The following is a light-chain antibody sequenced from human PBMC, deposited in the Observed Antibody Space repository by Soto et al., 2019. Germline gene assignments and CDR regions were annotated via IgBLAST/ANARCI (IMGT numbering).Light chain of an antibody. Sequence: QSALTQPASVSGSPGQSITISCTGTSSDVGGYNYVSWYQQHPGKAPKLIIYEVSNRPSGVSNRFSGSKSGNTASLTISGLQAEDEADYSCTSYTSKSTGVFGTGTKVTVL. V-gene: IGLV2-14*01. J-gene: IGLJ1*01. CDR1: SSDVGGYNY. CDR2: EVS. CDR3: TSYTSKSTGV.